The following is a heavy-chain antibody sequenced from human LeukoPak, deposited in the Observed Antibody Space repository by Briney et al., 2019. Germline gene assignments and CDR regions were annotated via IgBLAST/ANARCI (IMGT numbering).Heavy chain of an antibody. Sequence: SETLSLTCTVSGGSISSYYWSWIRQPPGKGLEWIGYIYYSGSTNYNPSLKSRVTISVDASKNQFSLELSSVTAADTAVYYCARGRDGYNWGPGRGYYYYMDVWGKGTTVTVSS. CDR3: ARGRDGYNWGPGRGYYYYMDV. J-gene: IGHJ6*03. D-gene: IGHD5-24*01. CDR2: IYYSGST. CDR1: GGSISSYY. V-gene: IGHV4-59*01.